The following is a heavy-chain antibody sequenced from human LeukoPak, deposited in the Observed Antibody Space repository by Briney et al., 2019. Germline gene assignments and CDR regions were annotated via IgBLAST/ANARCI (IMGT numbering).Heavy chain of an antibody. Sequence: PGGSLRLSCAASRCTFSNHGMNWVRQAPGKGLEWVSGISPSGDITYYADSVKGRFTISRDNSKNMVYLQVISLTAEDTAVYYCAKDDAWLRFGEWSQGTLVTVSS. J-gene: IGHJ4*02. CDR3: AKDDAWLRFGE. V-gene: IGHV3-23*01. CDR1: RCTFSNHG. D-gene: IGHD3-10*01. CDR2: ISPSGDIT.